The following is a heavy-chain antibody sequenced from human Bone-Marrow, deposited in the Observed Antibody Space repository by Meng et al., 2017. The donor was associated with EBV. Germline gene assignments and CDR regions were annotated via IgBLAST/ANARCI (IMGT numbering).Heavy chain of an antibody. CDR3: ARESGRGYSSDY. V-gene: IGHV1-69*01. Sequence: VQCVQSVVELKKPWSAGKVSCSASGGNFRISAISWLRQAPGQGLEWMGGFLPILGAPNYAQKFQDRVTITADESTSTSYMELSSLTSDDTAVYYCARESGRGYSSDYWGQGTLVTVSS. D-gene: IGHD5-18*01. CDR2: FLPILGAP. J-gene: IGHJ4*02. CDR1: GGNFRISA.